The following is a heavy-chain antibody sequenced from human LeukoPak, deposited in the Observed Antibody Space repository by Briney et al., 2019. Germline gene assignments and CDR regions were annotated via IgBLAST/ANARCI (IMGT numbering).Heavy chain of an antibody. CDR3: ARYALDGYNNFDY. CDR1: GYTFTGYY. J-gene: IGHJ4*02. Sequence: ASVKVSFTASGYTFTGYYMHWVRQAPGQGLEWMGRINPNSGGTNYAQKFQGRVTMTRDTSISTAHMELSTLRSDDTAVYYCARYALDGYNNFDYWGQGTLVTVSS. CDR2: INPNSGGT. V-gene: IGHV1-2*06. D-gene: IGHD5-24*01.